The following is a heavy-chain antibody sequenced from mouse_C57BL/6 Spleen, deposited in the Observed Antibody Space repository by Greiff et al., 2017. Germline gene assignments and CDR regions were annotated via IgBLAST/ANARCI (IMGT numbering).Heavy chain of an antibody. V-gene: IGHV5-16*01. J-gene: IGHJ1*03. D-gene: IGHD4-1*02. Sequence: DVKLVESEGGLVQPGSSMKLSCTASGFTFSDYYMAWVRQVPEKGLEWVANINYDGSSTYYLDSLKSRFIISRDNAKNILYLQMSSLKSEDTATYYCARVSTGPDWYVDVWGTGTTVTVSS. CDR2: INYDGSST. CDR1: GFTFSDYY. CDR3: ARVSTGPDWYVDV.